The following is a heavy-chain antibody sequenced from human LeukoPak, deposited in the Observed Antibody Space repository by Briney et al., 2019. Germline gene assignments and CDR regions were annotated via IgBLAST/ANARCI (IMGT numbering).Heavy chain of an antibody. V-gene: IGHV3-66*01. Sequence: GGSLRLSCAASGFTFSSYWMSWVRQAPGKGLEWVSVIYSDGSTYYADSVKGRFTISRDNSKNTVYLQMNSLRAEDTAVYFCARRPDYGGTPTFDYWGQGTLSPSPQ. CDR3: ARRPDYGGTPTFDY. CDR2: IYSDGST. D-gene: IGHD4-23*01. CDR1: GFTFSSYW. J-gene: IGHJ4*02.